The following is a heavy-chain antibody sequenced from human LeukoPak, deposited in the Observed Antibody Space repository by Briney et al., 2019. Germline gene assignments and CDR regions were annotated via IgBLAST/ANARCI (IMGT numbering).Heavy chain of an antibody. D-gene: IGHD4-17*01. J-gene: IGHJ3*02. CDR3: ARAVYGFDAFDI. CDR1: GFTFSSYS. CDR2: ISSSSSYI. V-gene: IGHV3-21*01. Sequence: GGSLRLSCAASGFTFSSYSMNWVRQAPGKGLEWVSSISSSSSYIYYADSVKGRFTISRDNAKNLLYLQMNSLRAEDTAVYYCARAVYGFDAFDIWGQGTMVTVSS.